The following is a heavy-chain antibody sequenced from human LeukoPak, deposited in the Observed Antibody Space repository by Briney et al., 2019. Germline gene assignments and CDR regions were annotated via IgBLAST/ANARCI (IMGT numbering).Heavy chain of an antibody. Sequence: PSETLSLICTVSGGSISSYYWSWIRQPPGKGLEWIGYIYNSGSTNYNASLKSRVTISVDTSKNQFSLKLSSVTAADTAVYYCARSRVFYGTFDYWGQGTLVTVSS. D-gene: IGHD4-17*01. CDR3: ARSRVFYGTFDY. CDR1: GGSISSYY. V-gene: IGHV4-59*01. CDR2: IYNSGST. J-gene: IGHJ4*02.